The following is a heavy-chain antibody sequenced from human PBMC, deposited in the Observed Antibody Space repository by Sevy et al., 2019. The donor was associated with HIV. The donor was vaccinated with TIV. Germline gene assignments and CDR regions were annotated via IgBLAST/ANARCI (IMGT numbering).Heavy chain of an antibody. Sequence: WGSLRLSCAASEFTFNNYNRNWVRQAPGKGLAWVSSITSSSRFRYYADSLKGRLTISRDDATNSVFLQINSLRVEDTAIYYCARSGGLVDGGMDVWGQGTTVTVSS. J-gene: IGHJ6*02. D-gene: IGHD3-16*01. CDR2: ITSSSRFR. CDR3: ARSGGLVDGGMDV. V-gene: IGHV3-21*01. CDR1: EFTFNNYN.